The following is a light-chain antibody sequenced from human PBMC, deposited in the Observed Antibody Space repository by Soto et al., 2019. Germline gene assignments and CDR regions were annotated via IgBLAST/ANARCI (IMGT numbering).Light chain of an antibody. Sequence: DIQMSQSPSSVSASVGDRVTITCGASQGIASWLARYQEKSGEAANLLIYAASNLQSGVPSRFSGSGSVTDFTLTISSLQPEYSATYYCQQANSFPFTFGPGTKVDIK. CDR1: QGIASW. J-gene: IGKJ3*01. V-gene: IGKV1-12*01. CDR2: AAS. CDR3: QQANSFPFT.